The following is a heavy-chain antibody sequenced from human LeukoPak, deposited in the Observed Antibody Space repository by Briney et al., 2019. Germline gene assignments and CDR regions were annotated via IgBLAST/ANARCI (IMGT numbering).Heavy chain of an antibody. CDR2: IYYSGST. Sequence: SETLSLTCTVSGGSISSSSYYWGWIRQPPGKGLEWIGNIYYSGSTYYNPSLKSRVTISVDTSKNQFSLKLSSATAADTAVYYCARLQHLVSYYFDXXXXGTLVTVSS. CDR3: ARLQHLVSYYFDX. J-gene: IGHJ4*02. CDR1: GGSISSSSYY. D-gene: IGHD6-13*01. V-gene: IGHV4-39*07.